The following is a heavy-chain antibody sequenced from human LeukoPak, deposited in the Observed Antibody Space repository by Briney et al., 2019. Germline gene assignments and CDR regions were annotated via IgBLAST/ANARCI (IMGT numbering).Heavy chain of an antibody. CDR2: IYYSGST. Sequence: SEALSLTCTVSGGSISSSSYYWGWIRQPPGKGLEWIGSIYYSGSTYYNPSPKSRVTISVDTSKNQFSLKLSSVTAADTAVYYCARRVSGYSSSWHGRYFDYWGQGTLVTVSS. V-gene: IGHV4-39*01. CDR1: GGSISSSSYY. CDR3: ARRVSGYSSSWHGRYFDY. D-gene: IGHD6-13*01. J-gene: IGHJ4*02.